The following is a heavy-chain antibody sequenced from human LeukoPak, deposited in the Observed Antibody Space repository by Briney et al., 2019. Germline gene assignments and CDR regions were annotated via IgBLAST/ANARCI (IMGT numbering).Heavy chain of an antibody. Sequence: SETLSLTCAVYGGSFSGYYWSWIRQPLGKGLEWIGEINHSGSTNYNPSLKSRVTISVDTSKNQFSLKLSSVTAADTAVYYCARGGGGLDYWGQGTLVTVSS. D-gene: IGHD2-15*01. CDR1: GGSFSGYY. J-gene: IGHJ4*02. V-gene: IGHV4-34*01. CDR2: INHSGST. CDR3: ARGGGGLDY.